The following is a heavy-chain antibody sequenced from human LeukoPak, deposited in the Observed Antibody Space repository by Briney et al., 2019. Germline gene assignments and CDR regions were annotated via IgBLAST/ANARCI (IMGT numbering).Heavy chain of an antibody. CDR1: GGSISSYY. CDR3: ARSQVWGSYRPSFFDY. D-gene: IGHD3-16*02. Sequence: SETLSLTCDVSGGSISSYYWSWIRQPPGKGLEWIGYIYYSGSTNYNPSLKSRVTISVDTSKNQFSLKLSSVTAADTAVYYCARSQVWGSYRPSFFDYWGQGTLVTVSS. J-gene: IGHJ4*02. V-gene: IGHV4-59*01. CDR2: IYYSGST.